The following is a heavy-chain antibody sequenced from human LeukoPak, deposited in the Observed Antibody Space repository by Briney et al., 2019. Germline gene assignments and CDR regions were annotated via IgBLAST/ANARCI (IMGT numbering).Heavy chain of an antibody. J-gene: IGHJ4*02. CDR1: GGSVSSGSYY. CDR2: IYYSGST. CDR3: ASTTVITRIDY. Sequence: SETLSLTCTVSGVSGGSVSSGSYYWSWIRQPPGKGLEWTGDIYYSGSTNYNPSLKSRVTISVDTSKNQFSLKLSSVTAADTAVYYCASTTVITRIDYWGQGTLVTVSS. D-gene: IGHD4-17*01. V-gene: IGHV4-61*01.